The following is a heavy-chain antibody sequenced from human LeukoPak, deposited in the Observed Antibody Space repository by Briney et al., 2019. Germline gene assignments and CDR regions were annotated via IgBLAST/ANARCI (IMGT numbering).Heavy chain of an antibody. V-gene: IGHV4-30-4*01. CDR3: ARNVGYGYGSFDY. D-gene: IGHD5-18*01. J-gene: IGHJ4*02. CDR1: GGSISSGDYY. Sequence: PSETLSLTCTVSGGSISSGDYYWSWIRQPPGKGLEWIGYIYYSGSTYYNPSLKSRVTISVDTSKNQFSLKLSSVTAADTAVYYCARNVGYGYGSFDYWGQGTLVTVSS. CDR2: IYYSGST.